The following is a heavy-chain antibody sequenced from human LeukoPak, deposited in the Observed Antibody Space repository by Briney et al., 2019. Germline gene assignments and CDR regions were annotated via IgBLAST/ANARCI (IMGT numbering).Heavy chain of an antibody. CDR1: GGTFSSYA. D-gene: IGHD5-12*01. CDR2: IIPILGIA. V-gene: IGHV1-69*04. CDR3: AREGGYSGYDFGY. J-gene: IGHJ4*02. Sequence: SVKVSCKASGGTFSSYAISWVRQAPGQGLEWMGRIIPILGIATYAQKFQGRVTITADKSTSTAYMELSSLRSEDTAVYYCAREGGYSGYDFGYWGQGALVTVSS.